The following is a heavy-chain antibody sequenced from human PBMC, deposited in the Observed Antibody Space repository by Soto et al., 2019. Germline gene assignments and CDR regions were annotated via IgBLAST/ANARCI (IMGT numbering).Heavy chain of an antibody. Sequence: GGSLRLSCAASGFTFSSYWMSWVRQAPGKGLEWVANIKQDGSEKYYVDSVKGRFTISRDNAKNSLYLQMNSLRAEDTAVYYCARDLPWGGTTRDYYYYMDVWGKGTTVTVSS. CDR1: GFTFSSYW. D-gene: IGHD1-7*01. CDR3: ARDLPWGGTTRDYYYYMDV. CDR2: IKQDGSEK. V-gene: IGHV3-7*01. J-gene: IGHJ6*03.